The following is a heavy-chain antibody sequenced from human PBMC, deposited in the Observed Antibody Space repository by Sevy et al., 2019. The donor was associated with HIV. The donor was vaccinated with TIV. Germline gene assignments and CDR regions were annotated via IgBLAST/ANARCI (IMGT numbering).Heavy chain of an antibody. D-gene: IGHD2-8*01. CDR1: GFTFSSYD. CDR2: VGSSGSSI. CDR3: TRNGGAFDNGFDP. V-gene: IGHV3-48*03. J-gene: IGHJ5*02. Sequence: GGSLRLSCTASGFTFSSYDMNWVGQAPGKGREGVSKVGSSGSSIYYADLLKGRFTISRDNAKNSLNLQMNSLRAEDTAVYYCTRNGGAFDNGFDPWGQGTLVTVSS.